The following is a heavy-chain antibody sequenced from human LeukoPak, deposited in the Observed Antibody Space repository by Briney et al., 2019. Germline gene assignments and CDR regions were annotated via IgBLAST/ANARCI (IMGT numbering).Heavy chain of an antibody. J-gene: IGHJ3*02. V-gene: IGHV3-23*01. Sequence: GGSLRLSCAASGFTFSSYAMSWVRQAPGKGLEWVSAISGSGGSTYYADSVKGRFTISRDNSKNALYLQMNSLRAEDTAVYYCAKAGPSTMILVVYDAFDIWGQGTMVTVSS. CDR3: AKAGPSTMILVVYDAFDI. D-gene: IGHD3-22*01. CDR1: GFTFSSYA. CDR2: ISGSGGST.